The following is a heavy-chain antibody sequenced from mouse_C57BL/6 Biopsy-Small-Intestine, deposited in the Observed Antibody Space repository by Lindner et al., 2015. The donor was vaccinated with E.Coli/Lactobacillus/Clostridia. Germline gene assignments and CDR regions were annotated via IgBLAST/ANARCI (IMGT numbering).Heavy chain of an antibody. J-gene: IGHJ3*01. V-gene: IGHV1-81*01. CDR2: IYPRSGNT. CDR3: ARLGDYDWFAY. Sequence: VQLQESGAELARPGASVKLSCKASGYTFTSYGISWVKQRTGQGLEWIGEIYPRSGNTYYNEKFKGKATLTADKSSSTAYMELRSLTSEDSAVYFCARLGDYDWFAYWGQGTLVTVSA. CDR1: GYTFTSYG. D-gene: IGHD2-4*01.